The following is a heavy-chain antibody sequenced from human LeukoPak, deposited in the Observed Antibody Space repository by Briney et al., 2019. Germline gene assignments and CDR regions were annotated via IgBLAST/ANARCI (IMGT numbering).Heavy chain of an antibody. CDR3: ARGSPSYYYDSSGYYLGY. CDR1: GYTFNNHY. CDR2: MNPNSGNT. Sequence: ASVNVSCTASGYTFNNHYMYWVRQAPGQGLEWMGWMNPNSGNTGYAQKFQGRVTMTRNISISTAYMELSSLRSEDTAVYYCARGSPSYYYDSSGYYLGYWGQGTLVTVSS. V-gene: IGHV1-8*02. J-gene: IGHJ4*02. D-gene: IGHD3-22*01.